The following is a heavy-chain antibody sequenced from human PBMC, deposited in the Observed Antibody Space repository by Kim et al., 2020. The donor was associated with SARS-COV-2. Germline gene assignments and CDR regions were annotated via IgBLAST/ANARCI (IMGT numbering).Heavy chain of an antibody. CDR3: ARKVAASYWYFDL. V-gene: IGHV5-51*01. D-gene: IGHD6-19*01. Sequence: YSPSVQGQVTISADKSISTAYLQWSRLKASDTAMYYCARKVAASYWYFDLWGRGTLVTVSS. J-gene: IGHJ2*01.